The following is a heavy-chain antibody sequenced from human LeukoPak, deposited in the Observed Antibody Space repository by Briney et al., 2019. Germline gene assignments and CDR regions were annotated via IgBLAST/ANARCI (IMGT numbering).Heavy chain of an antibody. J-gene: IGHJ6*02. CDR1: GFTFSSYA. CDR3: AKDHGSSWPSASYYYYGMDV. V-gene: IGHV3-23*01. CDR2: ISGSGGST. D-gene: IGHD6-13*01. Sequence: GGSLRLSCAASGFTFSSYAMSWVRQAPGKGLEWVLAISGSGGSTYYADSVKGRFTISRDNSKNTLYLQMNSLRAEDTAVYYCAKDHGSSWPSASYYYYGMDVWGQGTTVTVSS.